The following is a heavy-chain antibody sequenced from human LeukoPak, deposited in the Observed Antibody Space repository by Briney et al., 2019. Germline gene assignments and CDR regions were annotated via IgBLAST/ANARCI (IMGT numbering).Heavy chain of an antibody. V-gene: IGHV3-21*01. J-gene: IGHJ4*02. D-gene: IGHD2-2*01. CDR3: ASAYCSSTSCYGYYFDY. CDR1: GFTFSSYS. Sequence: GRSLRLSCAASGFTFSSYSMNWVRQAPGKGLEWVSSISSSSSYIYYADSVKGRFTISRDNAKNSLYLQMNSLRAEDTAVYYCASAYCSSTSCYGYYFDYWGQGTLVTVSS. CDR2: ISSSSSYI.